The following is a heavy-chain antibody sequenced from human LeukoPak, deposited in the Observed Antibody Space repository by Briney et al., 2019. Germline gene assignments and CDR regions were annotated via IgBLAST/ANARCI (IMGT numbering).Heavy chain of an antibody. CDR3: TTDECSGGSCYPYPYIDY. CDR2: IKSKTDGGTT. J-gene: IGHJ4*02. Sequence: GGSLRLSCAASGFTFSNAWMSWVRQAPGKGLEWGGRIKSKTDGGTTDYAAPVKGRFTISRDDSKNTLYLQMNSLKTEDTAVYYCTTDECSGGSCYPYPYIDYWGQGTLVTVSS. V-gene: IGHV3-15*01. CDR1: GFTFSNAW. D-gene: IGHD2-15*01.